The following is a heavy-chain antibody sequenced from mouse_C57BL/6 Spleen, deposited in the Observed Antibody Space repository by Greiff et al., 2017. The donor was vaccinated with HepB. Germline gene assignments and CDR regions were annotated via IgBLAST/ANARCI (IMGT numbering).Heavy chain of an antibody. CDR3: ARRNSSGYVGAMDY. CDR1: GFTFSDYG. V-gene: IGHV5-17*01. CDR2: ISSGSSTI. Sequence: EVKLMESGGGLVKPGGSLKLSCAASGFTFSDYGMHWVRQAPEKGLEWVAYISSGSSTIYYADTVKGRFTISRDNAKNTLFLQITSLRSEDTAMYYCARRNSSGYVGAMDYWGQGTSVTVSS. J-gene: IGHJ4*01. D-gene: IGHD3-2*02.